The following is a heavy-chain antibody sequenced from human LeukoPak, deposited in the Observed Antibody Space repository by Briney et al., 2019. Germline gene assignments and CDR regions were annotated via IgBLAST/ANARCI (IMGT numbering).Heavy chain of an antibody. CDR1: GGSISSSNW. V-gene: IGHV4-4*02. J-gene: IGHJ4*02. CDR3: ARVWGFGAPFDY. CDR2: IYHSGST. D-gene: IGHD3-10*01. Sequence: PSETLSLTCAVSGGSISSSNWWSWVRPPPGKGLEWIGEIYHSGSTNYNPSLKSRVTISVDKSKNQFSLKLSSVTAADTAVYYCARVWGFGAPFDYWGQGTLVTVSS.